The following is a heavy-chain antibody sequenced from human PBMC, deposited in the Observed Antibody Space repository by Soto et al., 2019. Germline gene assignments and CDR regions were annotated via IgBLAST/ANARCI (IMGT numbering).Heavy chain of an antibody. CDR3: ARPDYGSGSYPDY. J-gene: IGHJ4*02. CDR1: GFTFSSYA. D-gene: IGHD3-10*01. V-gene: IGHV3-30-3*01. Sequence: QVQLVESGGGVVQPGRSLRLSCTASGFTFSSYAMHWVRQAPGKGLEWVAVISYDGSNKYYADSVKGRFTISRDNSKNTLFLQMNSLRAEDTAVYYCARPDYGSGSYPDYWGQGTLATVSS. CDR2: ISYDGSNK.